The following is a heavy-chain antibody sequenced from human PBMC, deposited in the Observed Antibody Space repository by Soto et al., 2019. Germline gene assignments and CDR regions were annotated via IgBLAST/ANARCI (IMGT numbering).Heavy chain of an antibody. D-gene: IGHD2-21*01. V-gene: IGHV3-33*01. CDR3: ARGLHSLFDY. CDR2: IWYDGNNK. J-gene: IGHJ4*02. CDR1: GFTFSSYG. Sequence: GGSLRLSCAASGFTFSSYGMHWVRQAPGKGLEWVAVIWYDGNNKYYADSVKGRFTISRDNSKNTLYVQMTSLRAEDTAIYYCARGLHSLFDYWGQGTMVTVYS.